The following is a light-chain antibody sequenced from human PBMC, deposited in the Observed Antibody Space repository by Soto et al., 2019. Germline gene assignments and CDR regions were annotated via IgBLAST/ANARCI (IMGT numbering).Light chain of an antibody. CDR2: SAS. J-gene: IGKJ1*01. CDR3: QQYSASPRT. CDR1: QDISTL. Sequence: AIQLTQSPSSVSASVGDRVTITCRASQDISTLFAWYQQKPGKAPRLLIHSASSRATGIPGRFSASGTGTDFTLTISRLEPEDFAVYYCQQYSASPRTFGQGTKVDIK. V-gene: IGKV1-13*02.